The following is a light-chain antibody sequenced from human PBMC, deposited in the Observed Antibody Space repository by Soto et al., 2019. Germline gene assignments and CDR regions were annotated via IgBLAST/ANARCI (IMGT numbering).Light chain of an antibody. Sequence: QSVLTQPASVSGSPGQSITISCTGTSSDVGGYNYVSWYQQHPGKAPKIMIYEVSNRPSGVSNRFSRSKSGNTASLTISGLQAEDEADYYCCSYTSSRTLVFGGGTQLTVL. CDR2: EVS. V-gene: IGLV2-14*01. J-gene: IGLJ3*02. CDR1: SSDVGGYNY. CDR3: CSYTSSRTLV.